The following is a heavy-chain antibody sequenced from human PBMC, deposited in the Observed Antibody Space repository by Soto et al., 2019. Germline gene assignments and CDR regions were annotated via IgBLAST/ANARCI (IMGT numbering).Heavy chain of an antibody. CDR2: VSGGYNT. J-gene: IGHJ4*02. CDR3: AKGKGYCSTTGCTGYFDY. CDR1: GFTFSGHS. V-gene: IGHV3-23*01. Sequence: PGWSLRLSCAASGFTFSGHSMSWVRQAPGKGLEWVSVVSGGYNTYYADSVKGQFTISRDNSKNMLYLQMNSLRAEDTAVYYCAKGKGYCSTTGCTGYFDYWGQGTLVTAPQ. D-gene: IGHD2-2*01.